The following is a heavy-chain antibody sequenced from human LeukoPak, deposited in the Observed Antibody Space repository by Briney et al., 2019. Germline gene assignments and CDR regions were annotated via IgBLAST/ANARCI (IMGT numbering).Heavy chain of an antibody. Sequence: GASVKVSCKASGYTFTNYGISWVRQAPGQGLEWMGWISTYNGNTNYAQNLQGRVTMTTDTSTSTAYMELRSLRSDDTAVYYCARDGVAASNTEYYFDYWGQGTLVTVSS. CDR3: ARDGVAASNTEYYFDY. CDR1: GYTFTNYG. D-gene: IGHD2-15*01. J-gene: IGHJ4*02. CDR2: ISTYNGNT. V-gene: IGHV1-18*01.